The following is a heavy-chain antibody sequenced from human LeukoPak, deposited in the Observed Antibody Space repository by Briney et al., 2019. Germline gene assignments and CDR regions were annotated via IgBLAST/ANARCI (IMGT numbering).Heavy chain of an antibody. V-gene: IGHV1-2*02. CDR1: GYSFTGHY. D-gene: IGHD2-2*01. Sequence: GASVKVSCKASGYSFTGHYIHWVRQPPGQGLEGIGWVNPSSGGPDYAQKFKGRVTVTRDTSISTAYMELSRLTADDTAVYYCARDSEYQLLQNYFDAWGQGTLVIVSS. J-gene: IGHJ5*02. CDR2: VNPSSGGP. CDR3: ARDSEYQLLQNYFDA.